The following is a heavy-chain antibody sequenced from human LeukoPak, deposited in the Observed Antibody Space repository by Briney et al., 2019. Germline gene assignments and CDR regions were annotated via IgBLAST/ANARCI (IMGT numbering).Heavy chain of an antibody. CDR2: INTDGSTT. Sequence: GGSLRLSCAASGFTVSDYWMHWIRQGPGKGLVWVSHINTDGSTTAYAGSVKGRFTVSRDNAKNTLYLQMNSLTPEDTAVYYCARGTTDDYGLDYSGQGALVTVSS. V-gene: IGHV3-74*01. D-gene: IGHD3-16*01. CDR1: GFTVSDYW. J-gene: IGHJ4*02. CDR3: ARGTTDDYGLDY.